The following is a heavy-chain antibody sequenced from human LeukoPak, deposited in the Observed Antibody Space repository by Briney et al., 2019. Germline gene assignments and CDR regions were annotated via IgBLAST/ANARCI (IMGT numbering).Heavy chain of an antibody. CDR2: IYNSGTTV. Sequence: GGTLRLSCAASGFTFSGCGWNWVRQAPGKGLERISYIYNSGTTVYYAASVRGRFTFSRDNAKTSLYLQMNSLRAEDTAVYYCARDLVAGVYTFDVWGQGTMVTV. D-gene: IGHD2-2*02. J-gene: IGHJ3*01. CDR1: GFTFSGCG. CDR3: ARDLVAGVYTFDV. V-gene: IGHV3-48*03.